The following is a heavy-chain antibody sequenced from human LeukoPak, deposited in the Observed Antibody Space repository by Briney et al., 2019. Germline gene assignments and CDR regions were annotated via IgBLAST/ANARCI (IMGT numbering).Heavy chain of an antibody. CDR3: ARVDGLRYFDWLLYPFDY. Sequence: GASVKVSCKASGYTFTSYDINWVRQAPGQGLEWMGWINPNSGGTNYAQKFQGRVTMTRDTSISTAYMELSRLRSDDTAVYYCARVDGLRYFDWLLYPFDYWGQGTLVTVSS. CDR2: INPNSGGT. V-gene: IGHV1-2*02. J-gene: IGHJ4*02. CDR1: GYTFTSYD. D-gene: IGHD3-9*01.